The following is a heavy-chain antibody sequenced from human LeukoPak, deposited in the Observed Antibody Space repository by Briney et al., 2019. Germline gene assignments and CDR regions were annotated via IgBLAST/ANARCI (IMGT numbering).Heavy chain of an antibody. CDR2: VYPGDSDS. CDR3: ATGIKVAGTGMDV. J-gene: IGHJ6*02. D-gene: IGHD6-19*01. V-gene: IGHV5-51*01. CDR1: GYSFTSYW. Sequence: GESLKISCKGSGYSFTSYWIGWVRQLPGKGLEWMGTVYPGDSDSRYSQSFQGQVIISADKFINTAYLQWKSLKASDTATYYCATGIKVAGTGMDVWGQGTTVTVSS.